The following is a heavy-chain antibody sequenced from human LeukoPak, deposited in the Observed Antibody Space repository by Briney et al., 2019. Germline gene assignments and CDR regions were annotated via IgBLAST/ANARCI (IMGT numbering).Heavy chain of an antibody. CDR1: GGSISNSNYY. Sequence: PSETLSLTCTVSGGSISNSNYYWGWIRQPPGKGLEWIGSAYHSGTAYYNPSLKSRVTISVDTSKNQFSLKLSSVTAADTAVYYCASSIAAAGYYYYYYGMDVWGQGTTVTVSS. D-gene: IGHD6-13*01. CDR3: ASSIAAAGYYYYYYGMDV. V-gene: IGHV4-39*01. J-gene: IGHJ6*02. CDR2: AYHSGTA.